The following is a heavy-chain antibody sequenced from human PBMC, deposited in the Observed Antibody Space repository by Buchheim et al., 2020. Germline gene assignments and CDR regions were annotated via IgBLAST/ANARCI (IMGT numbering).Heavy chain of an antibody. Sequence: VQLVESGGGVVQPGTSLRLSCAASGFTFDNYGMHWVRQAPGKGLEWVSVFSGSVDNTDYADSVKRRFTTSRDNSMNTPYLQMNSLRVDDTTVYYCAKDRLSSGSAPRFDPWGQGTL. V-gene: IGHV3-23*04. CDR2: FSGSVDNT. CDR3: AKDRLSSGSAPRFDP. CDR1: GFTFDNYG. D-gene: IGHD1-26*01. J-gene: IGHJ5*02.